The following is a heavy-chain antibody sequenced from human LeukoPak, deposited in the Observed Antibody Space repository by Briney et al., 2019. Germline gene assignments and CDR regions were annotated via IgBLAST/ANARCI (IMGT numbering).Heavy chain of an antibody. J-gene: IGHJ4*02. D-gene: IGHD6-19*01. CDR2: ISGSGGDT. V-gene: IGHV3-23*01. Sequence: GGSLRLSCAASGFTFSSYSMSWVRQAPGKGLEWVSAISGSGGDTFYTDSVKGRFTVSRDNSKNMLYLQMKGLRAEDTAVYYCVKDSVVVAGLVNYFDYWGQGTLVTVSS. CDR3: VKDSVVVAGLVNYFDY. CDR1: GFTFSSYS.